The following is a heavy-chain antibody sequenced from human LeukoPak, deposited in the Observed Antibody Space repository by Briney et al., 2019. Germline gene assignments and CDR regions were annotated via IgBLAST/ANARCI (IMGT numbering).Heavy chain of an antibody. J-gene: IGHJ4*02. CDR2: IYYSGST. Sequence: PSETLSLTCTVSGGSISSSSYYWGWIRQPPGKGLEWIGSIYYSGSTYYNPSLKSRVTISVDTSKNQFSLELSSVTAADTAVYYCARQGDYYDSSGYYFGKYYFDYWGQGTLVTVSS. D-gene: IGHD3-22*01. CDR3: ARQGDYYDSSGYYFGKYYFDY. CDR1: GGSISSSSYY. V-gene: IGHV4-39*01.